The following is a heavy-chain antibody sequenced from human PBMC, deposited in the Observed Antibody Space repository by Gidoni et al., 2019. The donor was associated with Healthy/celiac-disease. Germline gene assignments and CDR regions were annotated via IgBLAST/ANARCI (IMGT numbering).Heavy chain of an antibody. V-gene: IGHV3-23*04. J-gene: IGHJ5*02. CDR2: ISGSGGST. D-gene: IGHD3-3*01. CDR3: AKGGGITIFGVVIILDGLDP. CDR1: GFNFSSYA. Sequence: EVQLVESGGGLVQPGGSLRLSCAASGFNFSSYAMSWVRQAPGKGLEWVSAISGSGGSTYYADSVKGRFTISRDNSKNTLYLQMNSLRAEDTAVYYCAKGGGITIFGVVIILDGLDPWGQGTLVTVSS.